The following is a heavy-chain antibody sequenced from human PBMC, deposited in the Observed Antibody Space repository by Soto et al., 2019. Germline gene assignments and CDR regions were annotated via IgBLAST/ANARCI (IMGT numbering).Heavy chain of an antibody. V-gene: IGHV1-2*04. CDR1: GYTFTGYY. Sequence: QVQLVQSGAEVKKPGASVKVSCKASGYTFTGYYMHWVRQAPGQGLEWMGWINPNSGGTNYAQKFQGWVTMTRDTSISSAYMELSRLRSDDTAVYYCARDISSGWGSLDYWGQGTLVTVSS. CDR2: INPNSGGT. CDR3: ARDISSGWGSLDY. J-gene: IGHJ4*02. D-gene: IGHD6-19*01.